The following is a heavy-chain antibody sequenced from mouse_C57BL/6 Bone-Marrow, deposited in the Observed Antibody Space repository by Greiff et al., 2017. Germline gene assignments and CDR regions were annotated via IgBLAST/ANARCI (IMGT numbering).Heavy chain of an antibody. CDR3: ARGDYGSDYYAMDY. CDR1: GYTFTDYY. CDR2: INPYNGGT. Sequence: EVKLQESGPVLVKPGASVKMSCKASGYTFTDYYMNWVKQSHGKSLEWIGVINPYNGGTSYNQKFKGKATLTVDKSSSTAYMELNSLTSEDSAVYYCARGDYGSDYYAMDYWGQGTSVTVSS. D-gene: IGHD1-1*01. J-gene: IGHJ4*01. V-gene: IGHV1-19*01.